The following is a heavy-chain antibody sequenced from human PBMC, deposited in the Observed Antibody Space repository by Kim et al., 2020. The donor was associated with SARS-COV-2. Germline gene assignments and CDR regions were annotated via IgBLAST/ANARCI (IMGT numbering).Heavy chain of an antibody. Sequence: GGSLRLSCAASGFTFSSYGMHWVRQAPGKGLEWVAVISYDGSNKYYADSVKGRFTISRDNSKNTLYLQMNSLRAEDTAVYYCAKAPTSDIVVVTASSLIYYYYGMDVWGQGTTVTVSS. CDR1: GFTFSSYG. CDR3: AKAPTSDIVVVTASSLIYYYYGMDV. D-gene: IGHD2-21*02. J-gene: IGHJ6*02. V-gene: IGHV3-30*18. CDR2: ISYDGSNK.